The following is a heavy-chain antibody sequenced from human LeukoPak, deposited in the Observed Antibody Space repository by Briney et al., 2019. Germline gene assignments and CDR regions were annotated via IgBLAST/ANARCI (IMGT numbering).Heavy chain of an antibody. Sequence: GGSLRLSCAASGFTYSSYGMNWVRQAPGKGLEWVSSISGSGYYIYYADSVKGRFTISRDNAENSLYLQMNGLRAEDTAVYYCARDFTSSGYVNDAFDIWGPGTMVTVSS. CDR1: GFTYSSYG. CDR3: ARDFTSSGYVNDAFDI. J-gene: IGHJ3*02. V-gene: IGHV3-21*01. CDR2: ISGSGYYI. D-gene: IGHD5-12*01.